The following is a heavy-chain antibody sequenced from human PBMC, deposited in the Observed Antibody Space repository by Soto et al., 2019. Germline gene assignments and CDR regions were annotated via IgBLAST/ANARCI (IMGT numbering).Heavy chain of an antibody. CDR1: GFTFSDAW. CDR2: IKSKTDGGTT. J-gene: IGHJ6*02. V-gene: IGHV3-15*01. CDR3: TTTYGGNSAYYYGMDV. Sequence: GGSLRLSCAASGFTFSDAWMSWVRQAPGKGLEWVGRIKSKTDGGTTDYAAPVKGRFTISRDDSKNTLYLQMNSLKTEDTAVYYWTTTYGGNSAYYYGMDVWGQGTTVTVSS. D-gene: IGHD2-21*02.